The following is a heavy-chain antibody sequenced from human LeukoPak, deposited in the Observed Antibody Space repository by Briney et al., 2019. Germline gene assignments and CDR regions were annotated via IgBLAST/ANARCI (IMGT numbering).Heavy chain of an antibody. CDR3: ARVLIVGADWSYDAFDI. Sequence: GGSLRLSCAASGFTFSSYSMNWVRQAPGKGLEWVSSISSSSSYIYHADSVKGRFTISRDNAKNSLYLQMNSLRAEDTAVYYCARVLIVGADWSYDAFDIWGQGTMVTVSS. V-gene: IGHV3-21*01. CDR2: ISSSSSYI. D-gene: IGHD1-26*01. J-gene: IGHJ3*02. CDR1: GFTFSSYS.